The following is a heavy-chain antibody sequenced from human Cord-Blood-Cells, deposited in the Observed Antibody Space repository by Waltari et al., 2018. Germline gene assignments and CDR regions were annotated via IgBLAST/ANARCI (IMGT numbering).Heavy chain of an antibody. CDR3: ARRYCSSTSCYWYFDL. J-gene: IGHJ2*01. CDR2: IYYSGST. V-gene: IGHV4-39*01. CDR1: GGSISSSSYY. D-gene: IGHD2-2*01. Sequence: QLQLQESGPGLVKPSETLSLTCTVSGGSISSSSYYWGWIRQPPGKGLEWIGSIYYSGSTYYNPALKSRVTMSVDTSKNQFSLKLSSVTAADTAVYYCARRYCSSTSCYWYFDLWGRGTLVTVSS.